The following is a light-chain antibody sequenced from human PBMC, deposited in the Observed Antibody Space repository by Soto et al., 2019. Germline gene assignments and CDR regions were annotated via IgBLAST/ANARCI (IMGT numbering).Light chain of an antibody. J-gene: IGLJ1*01. CDR2: KVS. CDR1: SSDVGGYNY. CDR3: SSYTSSSTPYV. Sequence: QSALTQPASVSGSPGQSITISCTGTSSDVGGYNYVSWYQQHPGKAPKLMIYKVSNRPSGVSNRFSGSKSGNTASLTISGLQAEDEADYYCSSYTSSSTPYVFGTGTKVTVL. V-gene: IGLV2-14*01.